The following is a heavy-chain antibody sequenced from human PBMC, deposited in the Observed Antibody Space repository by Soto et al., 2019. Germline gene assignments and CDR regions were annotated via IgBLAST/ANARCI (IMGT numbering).Heavy chain of an antibody. J-gene: IGHJ5*02. Sequence: ASVKVSCKASGYTFTSYGISWVRQAPGQGLEWMGWISAYNGNTNYAQKLQGRVTVTTDTSTSTAYMELRSLRSDDTAVYYCARDKSSGWANWFDPWGQGTLVTVSS. CDR2: ISAYNGNT. CDR1: GYTFTSYG. V-gene: IGHV1-18*01. D-gene: IGHD6-19*01. CDR3: ARDKSSGWANWFDP.